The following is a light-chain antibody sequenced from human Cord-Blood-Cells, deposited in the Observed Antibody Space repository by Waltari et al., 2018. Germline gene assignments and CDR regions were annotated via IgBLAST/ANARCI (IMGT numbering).Light chain of an antibody. V-gene: IGKV1-33*01. CDR1: QDISNY. CDR3: QQYDNLPLT. J-gene: IGKJ4*01. Sequence: IQMTQSPSSLSASVGDRVTITCQASQDISNYLNWYQQKPGKAPKLLIYDASNLETGVPARFSGSGSGTDFTFTSSRLQPEDIATYYCQQYDNLPLTFGGGTKVEIK. CDR2: DAS.